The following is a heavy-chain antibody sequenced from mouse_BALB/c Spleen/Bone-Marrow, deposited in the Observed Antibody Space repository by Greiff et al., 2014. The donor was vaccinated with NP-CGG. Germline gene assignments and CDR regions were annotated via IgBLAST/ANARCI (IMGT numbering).Heavy chain of an antibody. J-gene: IGHJ2*01. CDR3: ARYDYDGVDY. Sequence: VQLKESGPGLVKPSQSLSLTCTVTGYPITSDYAWNWIRQFPGNKLEWMGYISYSGSTSYNPSLKSRISITRDTSKNQFFLQLNSVTNEDTATYYCARYDYDGVDYWGQGTTLTVSS. D-gene: IGHD2-4*01. V-gene: IGHV3-2*02. CDR2: ISYSGST. CDR1: GYPITSDYA.